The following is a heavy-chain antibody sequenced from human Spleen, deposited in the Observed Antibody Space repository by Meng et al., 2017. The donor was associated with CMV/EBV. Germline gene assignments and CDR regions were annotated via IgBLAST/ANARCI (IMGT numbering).Heavy chain of an antibody. CDR3: AKSPSSGWYAARLTFDY. CDR1: CTFSDYA. CDR2: VSGSGTNT. D-gene: IGHD6-19*01. V-gene: IGHV3-23*01. J-gene: IGHJ4*02. Sequence: CTFSDYAMSGVGQAPGRGLGWGSTVSGSGTNTYYADAVKGRFTISRDKSKNTVYLQMNSLGAEDTAVYYCAKSPSSGWYAARLTFDYWGQGALVTVSS.